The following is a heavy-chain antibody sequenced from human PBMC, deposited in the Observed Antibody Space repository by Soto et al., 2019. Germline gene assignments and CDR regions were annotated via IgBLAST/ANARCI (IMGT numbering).Heavy chain of an antibody. CDR3: AKDSTVTTSLYFYYYGFDV. CDR1: GFTFSHYA. V-gene: IGHV3-23*01. D-gene: IGHD4-17*01. CDR2: VSGRGGST. Sequence: EVELLESGGGLVQPGGSLRLSCAASGFTFSHYAMTWVRQAPGKGLEWVSSVSGRGGSTKYADSVKDRFTISRDNSKNTLYLQMNRLRAEDTAIYYCAKDSTVTTSLYFYYYGFDVWGQGTTVTVSS. J-gene: IGHJ6*02.